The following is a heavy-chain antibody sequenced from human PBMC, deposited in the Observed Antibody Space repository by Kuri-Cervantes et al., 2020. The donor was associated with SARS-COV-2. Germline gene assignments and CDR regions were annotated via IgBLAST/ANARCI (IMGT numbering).Heavy chain of an antibody. J-gene: IGHJ3*02. CDR2: IYYSGST. CDR1: GGSISSGGYY. Sequence: SETLSLTCTVSGGSISSGGYYWSWIRQHPGKGLEWIGYIYYSGSTNYNPSLKSRVTISVDTSKNQFSLKLSSVTAADTAVYYCAREVEGSDAFDIWGQGTMVTVSS. V-gene: IGHV4-61*08. CDR3: AREVEGSDAFDI.